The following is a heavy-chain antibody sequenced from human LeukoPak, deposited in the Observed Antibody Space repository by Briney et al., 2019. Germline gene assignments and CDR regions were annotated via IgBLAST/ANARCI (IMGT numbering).Heavy chain of an antibody. V-gene: IGHV1-3*01. CDR1: GYTFTSYA. CDR3: ARDRQYYYGSGSYYNYYYGMDV. J-gene: IGHJ6*04. D-gene: IGHD3-10*01. CDR2: INAGNGNT. Sequence: ASVKVSCKASGYTFTSYAMHWVRQAPGQRLEWMGWINAGNGNTKYSQKFQGRVTITRDTSASTAYMGLSSLRSEDTAVYYCARDRQYYYGSGSYYNYYYGMDVWGKGTTVTVSS.